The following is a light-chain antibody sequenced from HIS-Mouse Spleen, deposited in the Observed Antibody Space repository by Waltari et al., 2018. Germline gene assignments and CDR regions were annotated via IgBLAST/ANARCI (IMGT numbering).Light chain of an antibody. V-gene: IGLV2-23*01. Sequence: QSARTQPASVAGSPGQSITISGTGTSSDVGSDNLFTCYQQHPGKAPKLMIYEGSKRPSGVSNRFSGSKSGNTASLTISGLQAEDEADYYCCSYAGSSTLVFGGGTKLTVL. CDR3: CSYAGSSTLV. CDR1: SSDVGSDNL. CDR2: EGS. J-gene: IGLJ2*01.